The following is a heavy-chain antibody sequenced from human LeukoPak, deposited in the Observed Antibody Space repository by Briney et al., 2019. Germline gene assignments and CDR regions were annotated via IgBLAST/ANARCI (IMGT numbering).Heavy chain of an antibody. CDR1: GFTLSSYE. Sequence: SRGSLRLSCAASGFTLSSYEMNCVRQAPGKGLECGSYISSSGTTIYYADSVKGRFTISRDNAKNSLYLQMNSLRAEDTAVYYCAREVGPLDYWGQGTLVTVSS. J-gene: IGHJ4*02. D-gene: IGHD2-15*01. V-gene: IGHV3-48*03. CDR2: ISSSGTTI. CDR3: AREVGPLDY.